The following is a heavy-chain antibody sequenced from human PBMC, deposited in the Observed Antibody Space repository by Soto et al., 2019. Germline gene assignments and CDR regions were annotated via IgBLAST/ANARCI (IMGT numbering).Heavy chain of an antibody. CDR2: ISSSSSTI. Sequence: EVQLVESGGGLVQPGGSLRLSCAASGFTFSSYSMNWVRQAPGKGLEWVSYISSSSSTIYYADSVKGRFTISRDNAKKSLYRQMNSLRAEDTAVYYCARGADYYDRSGLSYWGQGTLVTVSS. D-gene: IGHD3-22*01. CDR3: ARGADYYDRSGLSY. CDR1: GFTFSSYS. J-gene: IGHJ4*02. V-gene: IGHV3-48*01.